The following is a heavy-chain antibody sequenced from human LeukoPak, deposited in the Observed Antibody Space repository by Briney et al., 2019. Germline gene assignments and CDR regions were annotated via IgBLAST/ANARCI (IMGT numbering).Heavy chain of an antibody. CDR1: GYPFTGYY. J-gene: IGHJ6*03. Sequence: ASVKVSCKASGYPFTGYYMHWVRQAPGQGLEWMGRINPNSGGTNYAQKFQGRVTMTRDTSISTAYMELSRLRSDDTAVYYCARGEAAISYYYYYMDVWDKGTTVTVSS. V-gene: IGHV1-2*06. CDR3: ARGEAAISYYYYYMDV. D-gene: IGHD5-18*01. CDR2: INPNSGGT.